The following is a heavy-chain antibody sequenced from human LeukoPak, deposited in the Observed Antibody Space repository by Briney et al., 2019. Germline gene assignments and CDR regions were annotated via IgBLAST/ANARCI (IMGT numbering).Heavy chain of an antibody. CDR2: IKHDGSEN. D-gene: IGHD3/OR15-3a*01. Sequence: GGSLRLSCVASGLTFSSDWMTWVRQAPGKGLEWLASIKHDGSENYLVDSVKGRFTISRDNAQSSLFLQMNSLRVDDTAVYHCARIYSDSWSGYSWFDPWGQGILVTVSS. CDR3: ARIYSDSWSGYSWFDP. CDR1: GLTFSSDW. V-gene: IGHV3-7*01. J-gene: IGHJ5*02.